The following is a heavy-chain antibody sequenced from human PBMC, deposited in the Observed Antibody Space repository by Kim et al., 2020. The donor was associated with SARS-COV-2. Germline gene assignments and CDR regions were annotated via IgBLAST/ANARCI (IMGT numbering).Heavy chain of an antibody. D-gene: IGHD6-19*01. CDR3: ARGGAGGMDV. CDR2: NT. J-gene: IGHJ6*02. V-gene: IGHV1-18*01. Sequence: NTNYAQKLQGRVTMTTDTSTSTAYMELRSLRSDDTAVYYCARGGAGGMDVWGQGTTVTVSS.